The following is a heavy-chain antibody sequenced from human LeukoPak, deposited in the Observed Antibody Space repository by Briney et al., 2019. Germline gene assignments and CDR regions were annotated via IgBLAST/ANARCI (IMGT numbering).Heavy chain of an antibody. CDR2: ISGVTTST. V-gene: IGHV3-23*01. CDR1: GFIFSNYH. J-gene: IGHJ4*02. Sequence: PGGSLRLSCAASGFIFSNYHMSWVRQAPGKGLEWVSRISGVTTSTYYADSVKGRFTISRDNSKNTLYLHMNSLRAEDTALYYCAKPIATIREDPFDSWGQGTLVTVSS. D-gene: IGHD3-10*01. CDR3: AKPIATIREDPFDS.